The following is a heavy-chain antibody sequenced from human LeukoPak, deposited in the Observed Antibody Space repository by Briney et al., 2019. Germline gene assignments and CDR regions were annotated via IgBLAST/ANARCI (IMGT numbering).Heavy chain of an antibody. V-gene: IGHV3-23*01. J-gene: IGHJ4*02. CDR2: ISGSGGST. D-gene: IGHD6-13*01. Sequence: GGSLRLSCAASGFTFSGYAMSWVRQAPGKGLEWVSAISGSGGSTYYADSVKGRFTISRDNSKNTLYLQMNSLRAEDTAVYYCAKQGSSSSSWYSDYWGQGTLVTVSS. CDR1: GFTFSGYA. CDR3: AKQGSSSSSWYSDY.